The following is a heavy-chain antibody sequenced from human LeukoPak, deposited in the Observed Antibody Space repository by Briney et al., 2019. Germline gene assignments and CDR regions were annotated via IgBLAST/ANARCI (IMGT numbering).Heavy chain of an antibody. CDR2: ISYIGST. V-gene: IGHV4-59*11. Sequence: TSETLSLTCTVSGGSISTHYWGWIRQPPGKGLEWTGYISYIGSTNYNPSLKSRVTISVDTSKNQFSLKLSSVTAADAAVYFCARDPTTVTKGLDIWGQGTMVTVSS. CDR3: ARDPTTVTKGLDI. CDR1: GGSISTHY. D-gene: IGHD4-17*01. J-gene: IGHJ3*02.